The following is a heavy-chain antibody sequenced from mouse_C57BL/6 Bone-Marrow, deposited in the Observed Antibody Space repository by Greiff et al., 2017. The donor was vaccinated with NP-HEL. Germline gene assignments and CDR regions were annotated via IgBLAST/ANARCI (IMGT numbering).Heavy chain of an antibody. D-gene: IGHD1-2*01. CDR2: ISSGSSTI. J-gene: IGHJ4*01. V-gene: IGHV5-17*01. Sequence: EVKLVESGGGLVKPGGSLKLSCAASGFTFSDYGMHWVRQAPEKGLEWVAYISSGSSTIYYADTVKGRFTISRDNAKNTLFLQMTSLRSEDTAMYYCARPITTRGAMDYWGQGTSVTVSS. CDR3: ARPITTRGAMDY. CDR1: GFTFSDYG.